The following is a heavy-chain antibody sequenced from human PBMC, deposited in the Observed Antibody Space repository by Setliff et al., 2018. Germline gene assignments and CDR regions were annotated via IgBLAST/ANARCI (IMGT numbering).Heavy chain of an antibody. J-gene: IGHJ6*03. D-gene: IGHD2-2*01. Sequence: SETLSLTCTVSGGSISSSSYYWGWIRQPPGKGLEWIGSIYYSGSTYYNPSLKSRVTVSVDTSKNQFSLNLSSVTAADTAVYYCARLGGSSTSGGFYYFYYYMDVWGKGTTVTVAS. CDR3: ARLGGSSTSGGFYYFYYYMDV. CDR2: IYYSGST. CDR1: GGSISSSSYY. V-gene: IGHV4-39*01.